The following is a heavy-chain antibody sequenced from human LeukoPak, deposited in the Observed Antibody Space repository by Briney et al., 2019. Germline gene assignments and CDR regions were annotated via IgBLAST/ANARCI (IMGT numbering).Heavy chain of an antibody. D-gene: IGHD3-10*02. CDR1: GFTFSSYA. V-gene: IGHV3-23*01. J-gene: IGHJ4*02. CDR2: ISGSGGST. Sequence: GGSLRLSCAASGFTFSSYAISWVRQAPGKGLEWVSAISGSGGSTYYADSVKGRFTISRDNSKNTLYLQMNSLRAEDTAVYYCAKDRSDNTTWYVGSHWGQGTLVTVSS. CDR3: AKDRSDNTTWYVGSH.